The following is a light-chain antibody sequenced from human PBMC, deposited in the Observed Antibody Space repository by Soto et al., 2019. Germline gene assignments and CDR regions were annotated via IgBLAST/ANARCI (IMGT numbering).Light chain of an antibody. Sequence: EIVMTQSPATLSVSPGERATLSCRASQSVSSNLAWYQKKPGQAPRLLIYGASTRAHGFPARFSGSGSGTEFTLAISSLQSQDFADYYCQQYNLWPPITFGQGTRLEIK. J-gene: IGKJ5*01. V-gene: IGKV3D-15*01. CDR1: QSVSSN. CDR2: GAS. CDR3: QQYNLWPPIT.